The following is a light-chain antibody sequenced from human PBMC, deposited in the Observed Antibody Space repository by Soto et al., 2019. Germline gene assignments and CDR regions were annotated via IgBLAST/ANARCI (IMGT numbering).Light chain of an antibody. CDR3: SSYTGSSTLYV. Sequence: QSVLTQPASVFGSPGQSITISCTGTGTDVGGYIYVSWYQQHPGKAPKLMIYDVSNRPSGVSNRFSGSKSGNTASLTISGLQAEDEADYYCSSYTGSSTLYVFGTGTKLTVL. J-gene: IGLJ1*01. CDR2: DVS. CDR1: GTDVGGYIY. V-gene: IGLV2-14*01.